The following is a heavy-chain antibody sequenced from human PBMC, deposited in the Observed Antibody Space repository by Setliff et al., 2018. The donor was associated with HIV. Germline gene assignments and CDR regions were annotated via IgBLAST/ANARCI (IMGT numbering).Heavy chain of an antibody. V-gene: IGHV1-18*01. CDR3: AKKTAAYTSGSWLHY. J-gene: IGHJ4*02. CDR2: ISAYNGNT. D-gene: IGHD3-10*01. Sequence: ASVKVSCKASGYTFTSYGISWVRQAPGQGLEWMGWISAYNGNTNYAQKLQGRVTMTTDTSTSTAYMELRSLRAEDTAVYYCAKKTAAYTSGSWLHYWGQGTLVTVSS. CDR1: GYTFTSYG.